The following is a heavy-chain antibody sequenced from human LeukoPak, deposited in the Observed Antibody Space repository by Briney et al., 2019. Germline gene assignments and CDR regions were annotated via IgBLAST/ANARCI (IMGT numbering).Heavy chain of an antibody. CDR3: ARDLLRSGAFDI. V-gene: IGHV3-13*01. J-gene: IGHJ3*02. Sequence: EWVSTITTDGDTYYPGSVKGRFSISRENAKNSLYLQMNTLRAGDTAVYYCARDLLRSGAFDIWGQGTMVTVSS. D-gene: IGHD3-10*01. CDR2: ITTDGDT.